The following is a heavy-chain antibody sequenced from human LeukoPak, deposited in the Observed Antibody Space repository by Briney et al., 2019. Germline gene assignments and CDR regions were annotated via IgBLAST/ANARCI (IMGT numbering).Heavy chain of an antibody. V-gene: IGHV3-23*01. J-gene: IGHJ4*02. CDR2: ISGSGGST. CDR3: AKDVVGQQWPENC. CDR1: GFTFSSYA. Sequence: PGGSLRLSCAASGFTFSSYAMSWVRQAPGKGLEWVSAISGSGGSTYYADSVKGRFTISRDNSKNTLYLQMNSLRPEDTAVYYCAKDVVGQQWPENCWGQGTLVTVSS. D-gene: IGHD6-19*01.